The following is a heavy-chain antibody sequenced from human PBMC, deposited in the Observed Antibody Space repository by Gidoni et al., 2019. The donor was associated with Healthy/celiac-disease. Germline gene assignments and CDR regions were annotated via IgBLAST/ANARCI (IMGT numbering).Heavy chain of an antibody. CDR3: ARGPTALRFLEWTETYYYYYGMDV. Sequence: QVQLQESGPGLVKPSETLSLTCTVPGGSISSYYWSWIRQPARKGLEWIGRIYTSGSTNYNPSLKSRVTMSVDTSKNQFSLKLSSVTAADTAVYYCARGPTALRFLEWTETYYYYYGMDVWGQGTTVTVSS. CDR2: IYTSGST. D-gene: IGHD3-3*01. CDR1: GGSISSYY. J-gene: IGHJ6*02. V-gene: IGHV4-4*07.